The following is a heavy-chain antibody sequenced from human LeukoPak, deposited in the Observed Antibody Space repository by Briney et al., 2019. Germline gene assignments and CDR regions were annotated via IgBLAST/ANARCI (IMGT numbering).Heavy chain of an antibody. D-gene: IGHD2-2*01. J-gene: IGHJ4*02. CDR3: ARGEEFQFSIVVVPAARPRVFDY. CDR1: GGSFSGYY. Sequence: SEPLTLTCAVYGGSFSGYYWSWIRQPPGKGLEWIGEINHSGSTNYNPSLKSRVTISVDTSKNQFSLKLSSVTAADTAVYYCARGEEFQFSIVVVPAARPRVFDYWGQGTLVTVSS. CDR2: INHSGST. V-gene: IGHV4-34*01.